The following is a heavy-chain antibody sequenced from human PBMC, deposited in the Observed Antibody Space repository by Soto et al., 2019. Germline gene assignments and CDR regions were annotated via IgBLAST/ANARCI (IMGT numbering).Heavy chain of an antibody. CDR3: TPGGGPEAANGYYYYDMDV. J-gene: IGHJ6*02. Sequence: EVQLVESGGGLVEPGGSLRLSCAASGFTFTNAWMNWVRQAPGRALEWVGRITSKAAGGTTDYAAPVKGRFSISRDDSKTTMYLQMNSLKAEDTAVYYCTPGGGPEAANGYYYYDMDVWGQGTTVTVSS. V-gene: IGHV3-15*07. CDR2: ITSKAAGGTT. CDR1: GFTFTNAW. D-gene: IGHD6-13*01.